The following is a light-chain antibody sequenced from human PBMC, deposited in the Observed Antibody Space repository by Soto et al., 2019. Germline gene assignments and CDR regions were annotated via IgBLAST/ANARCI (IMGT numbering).Light chain of an antibody. Sequence: QSVLTQPPSASGTPGQGVTSSCSGSTSNIGSNYVYWYQQLPGTAPKLLIYGNNQRPSGVPDRFSGSKSGTSASLAISGLRSDDEADYFCATWDDSLNGFYVFGTGTKVTVL. CDR1: TSNIGSNY. V-gene: IGLV1-47*01. CDR3: ATWDDSLNGFYV. CDR2: GNN. J-gene: IGLJ1*01.